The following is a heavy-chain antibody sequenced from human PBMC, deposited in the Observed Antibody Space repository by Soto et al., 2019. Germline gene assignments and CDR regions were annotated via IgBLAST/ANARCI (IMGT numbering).Heavy chain of an antibody. CDR1: GFTFDDYT. CDR3: AKANWNYVQYYFDY. V-gene: IGHV3-43*01. D-gene: IGHD1-7*01. J-gene: IGHJ4*02. CDR2: ISWDGGST. Sequence: PGGSLRLSCAASGFTFDDYTMHWVRQAPGKGLEWVSLISWDGGSTYYADSVKGRFTISRDNSKNSLYLQMNSLRTEDTALYYCAKANWNYVQYYFDYWGQGXLVTVYS.